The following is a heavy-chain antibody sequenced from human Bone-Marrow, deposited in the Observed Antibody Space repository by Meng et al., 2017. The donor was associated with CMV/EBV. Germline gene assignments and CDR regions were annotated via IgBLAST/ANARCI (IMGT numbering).Heavy chain of an antibody. CDR3: SRGVRVVRGWELGY. CDR1: ACTSIAHC. D-gene: IGHD3-10*01. CDR2: INPDESGA. Sequence: GVLLGSWGGEVKPGGALIQSCVESACTSIAHCMPCVRQAPGRGRLWLVRINPDESGATYADSVKGGFIISRNNAKNTLYLQMSSLRVDDTAVYYCSRGVRVVRGWELGYWGQGSLVTVSS. V-gene: IGHV3-74*03. J-gene: IGHJ4*02.